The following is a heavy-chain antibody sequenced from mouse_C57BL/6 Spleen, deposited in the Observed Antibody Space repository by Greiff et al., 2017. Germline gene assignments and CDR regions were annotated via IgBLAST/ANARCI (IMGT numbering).Heavy chain of an antibody. CDR2: VYPRDGST. Sequence: VQLQQSDAELVKPGASVKISCKVSGYTFTDHTIHWMKQRPEQGLAWIGYVYPRDGSTKYNEKFKGKATLTTDKSSSTAYMQRSSLTSEDSAVYFWARREGVGYFDVWGTGTTVTVSS. J-gene: IGHJ1*03. CDR3: ARREGVGYFDV. V-gene: IGHV1-78*01. D-gene: IGHD1-1*02. CDR1: GYTFTDHT.